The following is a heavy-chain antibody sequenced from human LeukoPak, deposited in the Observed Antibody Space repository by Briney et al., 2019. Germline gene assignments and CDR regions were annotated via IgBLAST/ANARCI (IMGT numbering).Heavy chain of an antibody. CDR1: GFSVSSNY. CDR2: IYSGGST. Sequence: PGGSLRLSCAASGFSVSSNYMSWVRQAPGKGLEWVSAIYSGGSTYYADSVKGRFTISRDNSKNTLYLQMNSLRAEDTAVYYCARSRDGYNGLFDPWGQGTLVTVSS. J-gene: IGHJ5*02. V-gene: IGHV3-53*01. CDR3: ARSRDGYNGLFDP. D-gene: IGHD5-24*01.